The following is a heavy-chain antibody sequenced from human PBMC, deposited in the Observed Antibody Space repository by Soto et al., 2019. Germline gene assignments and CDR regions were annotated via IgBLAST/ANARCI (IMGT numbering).Heavy chain of an antibody. CDR3: ASGGLAARKMDAFDL. CDR1: GFTFSSYS. D-gene: IGHD6-6*01. Sequence: EVQLVESGGGRGNPGGSLRLSCAASGFTFSSYSMNWVRQAPGKGLEWVSSISSSSSYIYYADSVKGRFTISRDNAKHSLYLQMNSLRAEDTAVYYCASGGLAARKMDAFDLWGQGTMVTVSS. J-gene: IGHJ3*01. CDR2: ISSSSSYI. V-gene: IGHV3-21*01.